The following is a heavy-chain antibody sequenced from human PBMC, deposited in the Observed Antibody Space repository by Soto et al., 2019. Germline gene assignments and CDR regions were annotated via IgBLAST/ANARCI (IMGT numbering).Heavy chain of an antibody. CDR1: GGSISSGGYY. J-gene: IGHJ4*02. V-gene: IGHV4-31*03. CDR3: ARVVGYCTGGNCYPEY. Sequence: SETLSLTCTVSGGSISSGGYYWSWIRQHPGKGLEWIGFIYYSGYTYYNPSLKSRVSISVDTSKNQFSLKLSSVTAADTAVYYCARVVGYCTGGNCYPEYWGQGTLVTVSS. CDR2: IYYSGYT. D-gene: IGHD2-15*01.